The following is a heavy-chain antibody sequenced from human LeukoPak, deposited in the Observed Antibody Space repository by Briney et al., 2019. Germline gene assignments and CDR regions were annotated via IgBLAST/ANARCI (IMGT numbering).Heavy chain of an antibody. Sequence: SVKVSCKASGGTFTNYAINWVRQAPGQGLEWMGRIIPIVGIANYAQKFQGRVTITADKSTTTAHMELSSLRSEDTAVCYCARGGIDCSGGSCFYYFDHWGQGTLVTVSS. D-gene: IGHD2-15*01. CDR3: ARGGIDCSGGSCFYYFDH. V-gene: IGHV1-69*04. CDR2: IIPIVGIA. CDR1: GGTFTNYA. J-gene: IGHJ4*02.